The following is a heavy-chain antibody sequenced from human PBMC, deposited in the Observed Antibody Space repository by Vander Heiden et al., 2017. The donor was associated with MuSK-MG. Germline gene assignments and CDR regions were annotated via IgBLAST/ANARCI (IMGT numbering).Heavy chain of an antibody. CDR1: TFTFSSYA. V-gene: IGHV3-33*01. Sequence: QVQLVESGGGVVQPGRSLSLSCAASTFTFSSYAMHWVRQAPGKGLEWVAVIWYDGSNKYYADSVKGRFTISRDNSKNTLYLQMNSLRAEDTAVYYCARGGGNYFDYWGQGTLVTVSS. D-gene: IGHD1-26*01. CDR2: IWYDGSNK. CDR3: ARGGGNYFDY. J-gene: IGHJ4*02.